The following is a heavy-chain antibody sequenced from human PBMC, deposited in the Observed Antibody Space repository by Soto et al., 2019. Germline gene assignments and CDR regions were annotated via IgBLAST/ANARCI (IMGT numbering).Heavy chain of an antibody. J-gene: IGHJ6*02. D-gene: IGHD3-16*01. Sequence: SETLSLTCTVSGGSISSGGYYWSWIRQHPGKGMEWIGYIYYSGSTYYNPSLKSRVTISVDTSKNQFSLKLSSVTAADTAVYYCASGSSWGAPMHVWCPATFVTGSS. CDR2: IYYSGST. CDR3: ASGSSWGAPMHV. CDR1: GGSISSGGYY. V-gene: IGHV4-31*03.